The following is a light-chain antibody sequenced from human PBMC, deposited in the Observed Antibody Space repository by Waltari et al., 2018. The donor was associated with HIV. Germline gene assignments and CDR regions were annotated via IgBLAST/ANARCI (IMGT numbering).Light chain of an antibody. J-gene: IGLJ3*02. Sequence: QTVVTQEPSFSVSPGETVPLTCGFNSASVSTSNYPRWYQQTPGQAPRMLISDTTTRSSGVPDRFSGSILGAKAALTITGAQPDDDSVYYCLLNVGSGAMVFGGGTKLTVL. CDR2: DTT. CDR3: LLNVGSGAMV. V-gene: IGLV8-61*01. CDR1: SASVSTSNY.